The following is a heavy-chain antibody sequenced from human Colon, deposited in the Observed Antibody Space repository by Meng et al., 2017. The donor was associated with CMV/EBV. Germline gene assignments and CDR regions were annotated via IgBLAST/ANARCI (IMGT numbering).Heavy chain of an antibody. CDR3: ARSRTYYDSRPQFDY. J-gene: IGHJ4*02. Sequence: GESLKISCAASGFTFSSFAMTWVRQAPGKGLEWVSTIDSSDRTYYADSVKGRFTISRDNSMNTLHLQMNSLRAEDTAVYYCARSRTYYDSRPQFDYWGQGTLVTVSS. V-gene: IGHV3-23*01. CDR1: GFTFSSFA. CDR2: IDSSDRT. D-gene: IGHD3-22*01.